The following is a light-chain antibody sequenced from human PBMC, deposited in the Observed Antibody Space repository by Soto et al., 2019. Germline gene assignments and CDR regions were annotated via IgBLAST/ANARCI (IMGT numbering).Light chain of an antibody. CDR2: GAS. CDR3: LQYTNRPPYS. CDR1: QSVSSN. Sequence: EIVMTQSPATLSVSPGERATLSCRASQSVSSNLAWYQQKPGQTPRLLIYGASTRATGIPARFSGSGSGTEFTLTITSLQSEDFADYYCLQYTNRPPYSFGQGTKLEIK. V-gene: IGKV3-15*01. J-gene: IGKJ2*03.